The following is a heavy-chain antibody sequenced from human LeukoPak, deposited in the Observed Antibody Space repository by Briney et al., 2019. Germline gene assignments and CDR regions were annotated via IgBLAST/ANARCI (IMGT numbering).Heavy chain of an antibody. CDR2: VSSSSTI. D-gene: IGHD5-18*01. Sequence: PGGSLRLSXAASGFTFSSYSMNWVRQAPGKGLEWVSYVSSSSTIYYADSVKGRFTISRDNAKNSLYLQMNSLRAEDTAVYYCARDGPDTAMGSFDYWGQGTLVTVSS. CDR1: GFTFSSYS. V-gene: IGHV3-48*01. CDR3: ARDGPDTAMGSFDY. J-gene: IGHJ4*02.